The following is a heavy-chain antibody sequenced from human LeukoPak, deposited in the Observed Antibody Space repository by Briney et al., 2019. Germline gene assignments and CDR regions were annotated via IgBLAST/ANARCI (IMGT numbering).Heavy chain of an antibody. J-gene: IGHJ4*02. V-gene: IGHV4-38-2*02. Sequence: SETLSLTCAVSGYSISSGYYWAWIRQSPGKGLECIGSIYHSGTAYYNPSLKSRVTISVDTSKSQFSLKLRSVTAADTAVYFCARERYYGSGGLFDYWGQGTLVTVSS. CDR3: ARERYYGSGGLFDY. CDR2: IYHSGTA. D-gene: IGHD3-10*01. CDR1: GYSISSGYY.